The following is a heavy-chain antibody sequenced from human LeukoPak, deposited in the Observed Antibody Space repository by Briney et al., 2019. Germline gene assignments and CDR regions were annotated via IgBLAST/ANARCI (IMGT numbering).Heavy chain of an antibody. D-gene: IGHD4-17*01. Sequence: GGSLRLSCAASGFTFSDYWMSWVRQAPGKGLEWVANIKRDGSGKYYVDSVKGRFTISRDNAKNSLYLRMNSLRAEDTAVYYCARGWDYGDAFDIWGQGTMVSVSS. CDR1: GFTFSDYW. CDR3: ARGWDYGDAFDI. V-gene: IGHV3-7*01. J-gene: IGHJ3*02. CDR2: IKRDGSGK.